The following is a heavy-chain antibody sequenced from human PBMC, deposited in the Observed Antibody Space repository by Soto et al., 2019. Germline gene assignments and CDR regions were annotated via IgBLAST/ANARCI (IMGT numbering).Heavy chain of an antibody. D-gene: IGHD6-13*01. J-gene: IGHJ6*02. CDR3: ARDSGSSWTNYYYYYGMDV. CDR2: ISAYNGNT. CDR1: GYTFTSYG. V-gene: IGHV1-18*01. Sequence: ASVKVSCKASGYTFTSYGISWVRQAPGQGLEWMGWISAYNGNTNYAQKLQGRVTMTTDTSTSTAYMELRSLRSDDTAVYYCARDSGSSWTNYYYYYGMDVWRQGTTVTVSS.